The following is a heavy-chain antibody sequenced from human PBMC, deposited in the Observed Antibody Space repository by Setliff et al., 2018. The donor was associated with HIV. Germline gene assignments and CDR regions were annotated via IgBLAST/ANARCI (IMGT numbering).Heavy chain of an antibody. CDR1: GGSFSGYY. D-gene: IGHD6-6*01. CDR2: ISHSGIA. Sequence: PSETLSLTCAVYGGSFSGYYWSWIRQPPEKGLEWIGEISHSGIANYNPSLKSRVTMSVDMSKSQFSLKLSSVTAADTAIYYCARVFLAARTAWFDPWGQGTLVTV. V-gene: IGHV4-34*01. CDR3: ARVFLAARTAWFDP. J-gene: IGHJ5*02.